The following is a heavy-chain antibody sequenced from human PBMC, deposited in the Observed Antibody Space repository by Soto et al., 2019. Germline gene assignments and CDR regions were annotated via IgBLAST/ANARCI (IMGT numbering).Heavy chain of an antibody. D-gene: IGHD3-22*01. CDR3: ARQFDYDTSGYYYAY. CDR2: ITPLFGTP. CDR1: GGTFNKYA. Sequence: SVKVSCKASGGTFNKYAIDWVLQAPGQGLEWMGGITPLFGTPNYAQRFQGRVTISADEVTSTAYMELRSLRSDDTGVYYCARQFDYDTSGYYYAYWGQGTLVTVSS. J-gene: IGHJ4*02. V-gene: IGHV1-69*13.